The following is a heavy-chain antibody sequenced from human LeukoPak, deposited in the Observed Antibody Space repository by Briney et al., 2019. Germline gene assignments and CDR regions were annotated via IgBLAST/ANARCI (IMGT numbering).Heavy chain of an antibody. CDR3: ARQYGNGWYEDY. J-gene: IGHJ4*02. CDR2: ISAYTGNT. CDR1: GYTFTRYG. Sequence: ASVKVSCKASGYTFTRYGISWVRQAPGQGLEWMGWISAYTGNTNYAQNVQGRVTMTTDTSTNTAYMEMRSLRSDDTAVYYCARQYGNGWYEDYWGQGTLVTVSS. D-gene: IGHD6-13*01. V-gene: IGHV1-18*01.